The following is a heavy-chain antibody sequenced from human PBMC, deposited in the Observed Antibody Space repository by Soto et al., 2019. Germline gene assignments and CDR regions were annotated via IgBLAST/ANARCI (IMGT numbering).Heavy chain of an antibody. CDR3: ARLLHPYGSGSPLQSAYYGMDI. V-gene: IGHV1-2*04. CDR2: INPKSGGT. D-gene: IGHD3-10*01. CDR1: GYTFTGYY. Sequence: ASVKVSCKASGYTFTGYYMHWVRQAPGQGLEWMGWINPKSGGTNYAQKFQGWVTMTTDTSISTAYMELSRLRSDDTAVYYCARLLHPYGSGSPLQSAYYGMDIWGQGTTVTVSS. J-gene: IGHJ6*02.